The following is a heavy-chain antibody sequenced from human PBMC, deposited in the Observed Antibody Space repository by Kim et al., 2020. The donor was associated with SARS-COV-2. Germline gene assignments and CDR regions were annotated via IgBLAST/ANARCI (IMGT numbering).Heavy chain of an antibody. V-gene: IGHV3-74*01. Sequence: GGSLRLSCAASGFTFSNSWMPWVRQAPGKGLAWVSRINSDESVTTYADSVKGRFTISRDNAKNTLYLHMSSLRVEDTAVYYCVRDKPIDIRGQGTMVTVS. CDR2: INSDESVT. CDR1: GFTFSNSW. CDR3: VRDKPIDI. J-gene: IGHJ3*02.